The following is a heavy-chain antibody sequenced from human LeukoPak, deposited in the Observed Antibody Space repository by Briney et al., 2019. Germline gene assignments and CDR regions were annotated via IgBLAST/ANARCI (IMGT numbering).Heavy chain of an antibody. J-gene: IGHJ4*02. CDR3: AKDQARNYYDSSGFDY. D-gene: IGHD3-22*01. CDR2: IWYDGSNK. Sequence: GGSLRLSCAAPGFTFSSYGMHWVRQAPGKGLEWGAVIWYDGSNKYYADSVKGRFTISRDNSKNTLYLQMNSLRAEDTAVYYCAKDQARNYYDSSGFDYWGQGTLVTVSS. CDR1: GFTFSSYG. V-gene: IGHV3-33*06.